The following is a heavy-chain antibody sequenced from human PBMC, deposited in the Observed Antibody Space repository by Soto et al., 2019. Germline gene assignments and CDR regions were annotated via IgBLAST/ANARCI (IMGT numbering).Heavy chain of an antibody. CDR3: ARDLGRGYSYGYYYYGMDV. Sequence: ASVQVSCKASDYTFPSYGICWARPAPGQGLEWMGWISAYNGNTNYAQKLQGRVTMTTDTSTSTAYMELSSLRSEDTAVYYCARDLGRGYSYGYYYYGMDVWGQGTTVTVSS. CDR1: DYTFPSYG. CDR2: ISAYNGNT. V-gene: IGHV1-18*01. D-gene: IGHD5-18*01. J-gene: IGHJ6*02.